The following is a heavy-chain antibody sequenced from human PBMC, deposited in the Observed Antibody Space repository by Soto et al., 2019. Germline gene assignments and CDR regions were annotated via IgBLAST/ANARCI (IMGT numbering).Heavy chain of an antibody. Sequence: SETLSLTCAVSGGSISSGGYSWSWIRQPPGKGLEWIGYIYHSGSTYYNPSLKSRVTISVDRSKNQFSLKLSSVTAADTAVYYCARGGSRFLEWSPYYYYYGMDVWGQGTTVTVSS. D-gene: IGHD3-3*01. CDR2: IYHSGST. CDR3: ARGGSRFLEWSPYYYYYGMDV. CDR1: GGSISSGGYS. V-gene: IGHV4-30-2*01. J-gene: IGHJ6*02.